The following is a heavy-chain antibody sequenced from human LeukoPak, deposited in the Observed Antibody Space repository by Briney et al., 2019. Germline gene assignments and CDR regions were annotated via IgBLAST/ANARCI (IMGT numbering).Heavy chain of an antibody. D-gene: IGHD3-22*01. Sequence: SETLSLTCTVSGYSISSGYYWGWIRQPPGKGLEWIGSIYHSGSTYYNPSLKSRVTISVDTSKNQYSLKLSSVTAADTAVYYCASYYYDSSDAFDIWGQGTMVTVSS. J-gene: IGHJ3*02. CDR3: ASYYYDSSDAFDI. CDR1: GYSISSGYY. CDR2: IYHSGST. V-gene: IGHV4-38-2*02.